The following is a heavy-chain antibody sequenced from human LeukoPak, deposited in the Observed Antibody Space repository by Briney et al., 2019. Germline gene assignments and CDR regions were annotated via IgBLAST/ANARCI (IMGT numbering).Heavy chain of an antibody. CDR2: FDPEDGQT. CDR1: GHTLTELA. CDR3: AIEGGRSYYLY. Sequence: ASVKVSCKASGHTLTELAIHWVRQAPGKGLEWMGGFDPEDGQTIYAQKFQGRVTVTEDTSTDTAYMELSSLGSEDTAVYYCAIEGGRSYYLYWGQGTLVTVSS. D-gene: IGHD1-26*01. J-gene: IGHJ4*02. V-gene: IGHV1-24*01.